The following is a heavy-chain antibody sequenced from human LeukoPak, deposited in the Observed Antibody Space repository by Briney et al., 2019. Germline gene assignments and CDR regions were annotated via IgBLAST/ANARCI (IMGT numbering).Heavy chain of an antibody. V-gene: IGHV3-30-3*01. J-gene: IGHJ4*02. D-gene: IGHD3-10*01. CDR1: GFTFSSYA. CDR3: ARAQGVSMVRGVFDY. CDR2: ISYDGSNK. Sequence: GGSLRLSCAASGFTFSSYAMHWVRQAPGKGLEWVAVISYDGSNKCYADSVKGRFTISRDNSKNTLYLQMNSLRAEDTAVYYCARAQGVSMVRGVFDYWGQGTLVTVSS.